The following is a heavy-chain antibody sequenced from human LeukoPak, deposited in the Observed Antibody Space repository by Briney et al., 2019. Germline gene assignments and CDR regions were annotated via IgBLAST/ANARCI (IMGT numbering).Heavy chain of an antibody. V-gene: IGHV1-24*01. CDR2: FDPEDGET. CDR3: ATPRGYRSINYFDY. CDR1: GYTFTSYY. D-gene: IGHD5-12*01. J-gene: IGHJ4*02. Sequence: ASVKVSCKASGYTFTSYYMHWVRQAPGKGLEWMGGFDPEDGETIYAQKFQGRVTMTEDTSTDTAYMELSSLRSEDTAVYYCATPRGYRSINYFDYWGQGTLVTVSS.